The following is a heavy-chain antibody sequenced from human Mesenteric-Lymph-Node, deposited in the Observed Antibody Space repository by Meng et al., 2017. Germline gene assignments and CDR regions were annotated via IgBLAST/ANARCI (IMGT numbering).Heavy chain of an antibody. J-gene: IGHJ4*02. D-gene: IGHD4-17*01. CDR2: INGDGTST. CDR1: GFTFSTYW. Sequence: GESLKISCAASGFTFSTYWMHWVRQVPGKGLVWVSRINGDGTSTGYADSVKGRFTISRDNAKNTLYLQMSSLRVEDTAVYYCARDRTVTTWGDFDSWGQGILVTVSS. V-gene: IGHV3-74*01. CDR3: ARDRTVTTWGDFDS.